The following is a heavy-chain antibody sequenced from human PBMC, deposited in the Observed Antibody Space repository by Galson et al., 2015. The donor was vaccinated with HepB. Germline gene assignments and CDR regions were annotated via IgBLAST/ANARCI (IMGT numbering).Heavy chain of an antibody. Sequence: SLRLSCAASGFTFSSYSMNWVRQAPGKGLEWVSYISSSSSTIYYADSVKGRFTISRDNAKNSLYLQMNSLRAEDTAVYYCARDLCSGGSCGDYYYYGMDVWGQGTTVTVSS. J-gene: IGHJ6*02. CDR3: ARDLCSGGSCGDYYYYGMDV. V-gene: IGHV3-48*01. D-gene: IGHD2-15*01. CDR2: ISSSSSTI. CDR1: GFTFSSYS.